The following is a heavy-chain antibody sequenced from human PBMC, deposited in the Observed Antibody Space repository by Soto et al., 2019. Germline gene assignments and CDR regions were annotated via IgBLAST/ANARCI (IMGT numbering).Heavy chain of an antibody. D-gene: IGHD6-13*01. CDR3: ARDQGSHPGD. J-gene: IGHJ4*02. Sequence: QVQLQESGPGLVRPSGTVSLTCAVSGVSISSDNWWSWVRQPPGKALEWIGEIHHSGSTNYNPSLKSPVTMSVVPSKDLFSLTLNSVTAADTAFYYCARDQGSHPGDWGQGTLVSGAS. V-gene: IGHV4-4*02. CDR1: GVSISSDNW. CDR2: IHHSGST.